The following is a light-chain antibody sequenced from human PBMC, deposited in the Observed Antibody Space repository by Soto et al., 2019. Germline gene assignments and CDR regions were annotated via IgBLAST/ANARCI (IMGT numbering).Light chain of an antibody. CDR1: QSIGTD. CDR3: QQTYSTPWT. CDR2: GAS. J-gene: IGKJ1*01. Sequence: DIQMTQSPSSLSASMGDRVSITCRASQSIGTDVNWYQQKPVKAPKLLIYGASTLQGGVPSRCSGSVSGTEFTLTISSLQPGDLATYFCQQTYSTPWTLGQGTKVAI. V-gene: IGKV1-39*01.